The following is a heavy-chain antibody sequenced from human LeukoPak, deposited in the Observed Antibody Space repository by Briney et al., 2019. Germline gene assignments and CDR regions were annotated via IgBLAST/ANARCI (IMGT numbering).Heavy chain of an antibody. J-gene: IGHJ4*02. CDR3: ARADEIAVAGLCDY. D-gene: IGHD6-19*01. V-gene: IGHV3-48*02. CDR2: ISSSSTI. Sequence: GGSLRLSCAASGFTFSSYSMNWVRQASGKGLEWVSYISSSSTIYYADSVKGRFTISRDNAKNSLYLQMNSLRDEDTAVYYCARADEIAVAGLCDYWGQGTLVTVSS. CDR1: GFTFSSYS.